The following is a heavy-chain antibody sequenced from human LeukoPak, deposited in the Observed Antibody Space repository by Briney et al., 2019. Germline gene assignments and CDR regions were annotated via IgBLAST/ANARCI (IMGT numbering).Heavy chain of an antibody. J-gene: IGHJ6*03. V-gene: IGHV3-30-3*01. CDR1: GFTVSSNY. Sequence: QAGGSLRLSCAASGFTVSSNYMSWVRQAPGKGLEWVAVISYDGSNKYYADSVKGRFTISRDNSKNTLYLQMNSLRAEDTAVYYCARDLYSSSSEGYMDVWGKGTTVTVSS. D-gene: IGHD6-6*01. CDR3: ARDLYSSSSEGYMDV. CDR2: ISYDGSNK.